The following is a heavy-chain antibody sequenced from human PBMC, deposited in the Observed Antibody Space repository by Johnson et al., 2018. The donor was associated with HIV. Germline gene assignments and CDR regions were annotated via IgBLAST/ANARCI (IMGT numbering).Heavy chain of an antibody. J-gene: IGHJ3*02. Sequence: QVQLVESGGGVVQPGRSLRLSCAASGFTFSSYGMHWVRQAPGKGLEWVAVISYDGSNKFYADSVKGRFTISRDNSNLYLEMNSLRVEDTAVYYCARGGYELFLNNAFDIWGQGTLVTVSA. V-gene: IGHV3-30*03. D-gene: IGHD1-1*01. CDR3: ARGGYELFLNNAFDI. CDR2: ISYDGSNK. CDR1: GFTFSSYG.